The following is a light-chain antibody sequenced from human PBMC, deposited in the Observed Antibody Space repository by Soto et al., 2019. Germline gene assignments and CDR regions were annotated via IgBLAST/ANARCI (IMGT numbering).Light chain of an antibody. CDR3: QQYNQWPLT. V-gene: IGKV3-15*01. Sequence: EVVTTESPATLSVSAGERATLSCRASQGLGTNLAWYQQKPGQAPRLLIYAASTRATGVAGRFSGSGSGTEFTLTISSLQYEDFAVYYCQQYNQWPLTFGGGTKVDIK. CDR1: QGLGTN. CDR2: AAS. J-gene: IGKJ4*01.